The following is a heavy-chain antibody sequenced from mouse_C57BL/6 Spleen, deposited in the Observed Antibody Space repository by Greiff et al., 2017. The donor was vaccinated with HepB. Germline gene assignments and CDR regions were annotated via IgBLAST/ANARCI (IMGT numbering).Heavy chain of an antibody. V-gene: IGHV3-6*01. CDR2: ISYDGSN. J-gene: IGHJ4*01. CDR1: GYSITSGYY. CDR3: ARGPHYLYYAMDY. D-gene: IGHD5-5*01. Sequence: DVQLVESGPGLVKPSQSLSLTCSVTGYSITSGYYWNWIRQFPGNKLEWMGYISYDGSNNYNPSLKNRISITRDTSKNQFFLKLNSVTTEDTATYYCARGPHYLYYAMDYWGQGTSVTVSS.